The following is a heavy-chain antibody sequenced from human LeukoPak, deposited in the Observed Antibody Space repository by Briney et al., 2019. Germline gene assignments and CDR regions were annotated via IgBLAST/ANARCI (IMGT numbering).Heavy chain of an antibody. CDR3: AKGRYTTSWYNFDY. CDR2: ISASDGST. D-gene: IGHD6-13*01. CDR1: GFTFRNYA. V-gene: IGHV3-23*01. Sequence: GGSLRLSCAVSGFTFRNYAMSWVRQAPGTGPEWVSVISASDGSTCYSDSVKGRFTISRDNSKNTLYLQMSSLRAEDTAVYYCAKGRYTTSWYNFDYWGQGTLVTVSS. J-gene: IGHJ4*02.